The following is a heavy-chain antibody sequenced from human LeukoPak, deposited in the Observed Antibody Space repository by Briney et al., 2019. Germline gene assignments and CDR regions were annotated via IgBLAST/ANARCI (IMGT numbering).Heavy chain of an antibody. D-gene: IGHD3-10*01. Sequence: GGSLRLSCAASGLTFINYAINWVRQAPGKGLEWGSVISVSGGSTLYADSVKGRFTVSRDNSKNTLYLQMNSLRVEDTAVYYCAKPGMIRAATDVWGQGTTVTVSS. CDR2: ISVSGGST. V-gene: IGHV3-23*01. CDR1: GLTFINYA. CDR3: AKPGMIRAATDV. J-gene: IGHJ6*02.